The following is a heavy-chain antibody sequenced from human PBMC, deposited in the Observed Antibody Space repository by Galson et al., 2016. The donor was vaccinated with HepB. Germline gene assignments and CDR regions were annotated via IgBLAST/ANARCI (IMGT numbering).Heavy chain of an antibody. D-gene: IGHD2-21*01. CDR1: GFTFSYYA. Sequence: SLRLSCAASGFTFSYYAIHRVRQAPGKGLEWVAVISYDGSNKYYADSVKGRFTISRDNSKNMLYLQMNSLRAEDTAVYYCARSVWRWRGIDVWGQGTTVTVSS. V-gene: IGHV3-30*04. CDR2: ISYDGSNK. J-gene: IGHJ6*02. CDR3: ARSVWRWRGIDV.